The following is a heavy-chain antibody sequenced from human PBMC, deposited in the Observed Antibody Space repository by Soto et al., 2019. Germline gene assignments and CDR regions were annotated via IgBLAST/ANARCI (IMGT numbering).Heavy chain of an antibody. Sequence: QVQFVQSGAEVMTPGASVKVSCKASGYTFSNFGLSWVRQAPGQGLEWMGWISGYNGNTNSAEKVQGRVTMTTDTSTSTAYMESRSLTPDDTAVYYCARDKGYGCVWSSSSVMDVWGQGTTVTVSS. CDR3: ARDKGYGCVWSSSSVMDV. CDR1: GYTFSNFG. J-gene: IGHJ6*02. D-gene: IGHD3-16*01. V-gene: IGHV1-18*01. CDR2: ISGYNGNT.